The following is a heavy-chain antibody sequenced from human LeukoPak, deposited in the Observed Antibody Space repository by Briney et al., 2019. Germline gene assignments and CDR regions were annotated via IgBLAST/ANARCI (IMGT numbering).Heavy chain of an antibody. J-gene: IGHJ4*02. CDR1: SGSISGSNYY. V-gene: IGHV4-39*01. CDR3: ARHEEEDGYNAKTLDY. D-gene: IGHD5-24*01. CDR2: IFCRGRT. Sequence: PSETLSLTCIVSSGSISGSNYYWGWIRQPPGMGLEWIGSIFCRGRTYFNPPLRSRVTIPVETSKNQFSLRLSSVTAAHTAVYYCARHEEEDGYNAKTLDYWGQGALVTVSS.